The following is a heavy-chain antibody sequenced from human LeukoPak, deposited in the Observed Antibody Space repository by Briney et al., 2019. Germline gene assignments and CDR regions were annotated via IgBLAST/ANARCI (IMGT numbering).Heavy chain of an antibody. Sequence: GGSLRLSCAASGFTFSNYAMSWVRQAPGKGLEWVSAISGSGGSTYYADSVKGRFTISRDNSKNTLYLKMNSLRAEDAAVYFCAKAPVTSCRGAYCYPFDSWGQGTLVTVSP. CDR3: AKAPVTSCRGAYCYPFDS. V-gene: IGHV3-23*01. J-gene: IGHJ4*02. D-gene: IGHD2-21*01. CDR1: GFTFSNYA. CDR2: ISGSGGST.